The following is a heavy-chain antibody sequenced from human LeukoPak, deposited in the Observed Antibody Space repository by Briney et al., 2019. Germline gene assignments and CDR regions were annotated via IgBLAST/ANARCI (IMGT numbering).Heavy chain of an antibody. CDR2: IIPIFGTA. V-gene: IGHV1-69*13. Sequence: GASVKVSCKASGGTFSSYAISWVRQAPGQGLEWMGGIIPIFGTANYAQKFQGRVTITADESTSTAYMELSSLRSEDTAVYYCARGTVYDILTGYYFDYWGQGTLVTVSS. CDR3: ARGTVYDILTGYYFDY. D-gene: IGHD3-9*01. CDR1: GGTFSSYA. J-gene: IGHJ4*02.